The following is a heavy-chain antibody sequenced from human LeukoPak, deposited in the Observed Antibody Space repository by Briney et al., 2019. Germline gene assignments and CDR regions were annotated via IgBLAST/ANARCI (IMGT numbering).Heavy chain of an antibody. Sequence: PGGSLRLSCAASGFTFSDYYMSWIRQAPGKGLEWVSYISSSGSTIYYADSVKGRFTISRDNAKNSLYLQMNSLRAEDTAVYYCARDWNPTSALDMVRGVLPSCFDYWGQGTLVTVSS. J-gene: IGHJ4*02. D-gene: IGHD3-10*01. CDR3: ARDWNPTSALDMVRGVLPSCFDY. CDR2: ISSSGSTI. CDR1: GFTFSDYY. V-gene: IGHV3-11*04.